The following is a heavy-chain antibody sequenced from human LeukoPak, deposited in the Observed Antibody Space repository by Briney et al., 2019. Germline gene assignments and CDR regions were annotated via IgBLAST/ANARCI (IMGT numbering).Heavy chain of an antibody. CDR3: ARGSLGDFWSGYPRRNWFDP. V-gene: IGHV3-48*01. J-gene: IGHJ5*02. D-gene: IGHD3-3*01. Sequence: GGSLRLSCAASGFTFSDYSMNWVRQAPGKGLEWISYINSRSDAIYYTDSVKGRFISSRDNAQNSLFLQMNSLRVEDTAIYYCARGSLGDFWSGYPRRNWFDPWGQGTLVTVSS. CDR1: GFTFSDYS. CDR2: INSRSDAI.